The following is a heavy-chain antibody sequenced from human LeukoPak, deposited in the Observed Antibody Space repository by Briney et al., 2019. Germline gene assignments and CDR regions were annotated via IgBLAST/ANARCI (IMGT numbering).Heavy chain of an antibody. Sequence: ASVKVSCKASGGTFSSYAISWVRQAPGQGLEWMGWINPNSGGTNYAQKFQGRVTMTRDTSISTAYMELSRLRSDDTAVYYCAREGRYYGSGSYSCDYWGQGTLVTVSS. J-gene: IGHJ4*02. CDR1: GGTFSSYA. D-gene: IGHD3-10*01. CDR2: INPNSGGT. V-gene: IGHV1-2*02. CDR3: AREGRYYGSGSYSCDY.